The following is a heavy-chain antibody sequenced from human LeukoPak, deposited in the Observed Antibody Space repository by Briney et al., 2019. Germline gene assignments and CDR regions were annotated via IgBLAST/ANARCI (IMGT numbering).Heavy chain of an antibody. CDR1: GYTFTSYG. D-gene: IGHD3-9*01. V-gene: IGHV1-18*04. J-gene: IGHJ4*02. Sequence: GASVKVSCKASGYTFTSYGISWVRQATGQGLEWMGWISAYHGNTNYAQKLQGRVTMTTDTSTSTAYMELRSLRSDDTAVYYCARDTPGIRYFDWLEAPDYWGQGTLVTVSS. CDR2: ISAYHGNT. CDR3: ARDTPGIRYFDWLEAPDY.